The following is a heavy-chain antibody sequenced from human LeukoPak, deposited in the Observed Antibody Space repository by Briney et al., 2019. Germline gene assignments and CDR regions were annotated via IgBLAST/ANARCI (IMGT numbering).Heavy chain of an antibody. V-gene: IGHV1-58*01. CDR3: AATPTVTTLALTPYYYYGMDV. CDR2: IVVGSGNT. CDR1: GFTFTSSA. D-gene: IGHD4-17*01. J-gene: IGHJ6*02. Sequence: SVKVSCKASGFTFTSSAVQWVRQARGQRLEWIGWIVVGSGNTNYAQKFQERVTITRDMSTGTAYMELSSLRSEDTAVYYCAATPTVTTLALTPYYYYGMDVWGQGTTVTVSS.